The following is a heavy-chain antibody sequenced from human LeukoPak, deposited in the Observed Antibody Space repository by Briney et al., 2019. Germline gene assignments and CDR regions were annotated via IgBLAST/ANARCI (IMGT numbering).Heavy chain of an antibody. V-gene: IGHV3-74*01. CDR2: INPDGSTT. CDR1: GFTFSNYW. Sequence: GGSLRLSCAASGFTFSNYWMHWVRQDPGKGLVWVSFINPDGSTTNYADSVKGRFTISRDHAKNTLYLQMHSLRAEDTAVYYCARGETDSSWSTFDYWGQGILVTVSS. J-gene: IGHJ4*02. D-gene: IGHD6-13*01. CDR3: ARGETDSSWSTFDY.